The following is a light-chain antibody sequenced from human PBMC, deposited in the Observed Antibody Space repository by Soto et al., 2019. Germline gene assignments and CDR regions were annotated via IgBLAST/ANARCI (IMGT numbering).Light chain of an antibody. Sequence: EIVFTQSPPTLSLSPGERATLSCRASQSVTTSLAWYQQKPGQAPRLLIYDASNRATGIPDRFSGSGSGTDFTLTISRLEPEDFAVYYCHQYNNWPLWTFGQGTKVDIK. J-gene: IGKJ1*01. CDR2: DAS. CDR1: QSVTTS. CDR3: HQYNNWPLWT. V-gene: IGKV3-11*01.